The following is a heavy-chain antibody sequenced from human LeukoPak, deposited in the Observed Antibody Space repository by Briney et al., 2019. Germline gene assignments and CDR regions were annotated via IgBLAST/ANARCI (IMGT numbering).Heavy chain of an antibody. Sequence: GASVKVSCKASGYTFTSYAMHWVRQAPGQRLEWMGWINAGNGNTKYSQKFQGRVTITRDTSASTAYMELSSLRSEDTAVYYCASGGGWYRYYYGMDVWGQGTTVTVSS. V-gene: IGHV1-3*01. CDR1: GYTFTSYA. J-gene: IGHJ6*02. CDR2: INAGNGNT. CDR3: ASGGGWYRYYYGMDV. D-gene: IGHD6-19*01.